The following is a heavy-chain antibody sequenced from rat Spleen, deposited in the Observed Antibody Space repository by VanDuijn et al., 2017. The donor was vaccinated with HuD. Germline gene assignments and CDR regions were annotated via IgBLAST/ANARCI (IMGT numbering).Heavy chain of an antibody. CDR1: GYSITSSYR. CDR2: INSAGST. V-gene: IGHV3-3*01. Sequence: EVQLQESGPGLVKPSQSLSLTCSVTGYSITSSYRWNWIRKFPGNKLEWMGYINSAGSTNYNPSLKSRISITRDTSKNQFFLQVNSVTTEDTATYYCARHYYSSYIPFDYWGQGVMVTVSS. CDR3: ARHYYSSYIPFDY. D-gene: IGHD1-2*01. J-gene: IGHJ2*01.